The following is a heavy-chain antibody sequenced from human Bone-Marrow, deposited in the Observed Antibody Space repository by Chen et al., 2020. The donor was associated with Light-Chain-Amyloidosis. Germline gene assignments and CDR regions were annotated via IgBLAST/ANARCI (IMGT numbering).Heavy chain of an antibody. CDR2: IRNKANSYRT. Sequence: EVQLVESGGGLAQPGGSLGLSCVASGFTFSDHFMDWVRQAPGKGLEYVGRIRNKANSYRTEYSASVRGRFTISRDHLQNSVYLQMNSLKIEDTAGYYCVRDGQKWNFASWGQGTLVTVSS. J-gene: IGHJ4*02. CDR1: GFTFSDHF. CDR3: VRDGQKWNFAS. D-gene: IGHD2-8*01. V-gene: IGHV3-72*01.